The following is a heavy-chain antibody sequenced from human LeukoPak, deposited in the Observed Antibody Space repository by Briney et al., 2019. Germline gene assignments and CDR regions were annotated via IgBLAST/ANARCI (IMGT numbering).Heavy chain of an antibody. CDR1: GFTFSSYG. D-gene: IGHD3-10*01. Sequence: PGGSLRLSCAASGFTFSSYGMHWVRQAPGKGLEWVAVISYDGSNKYYADSVKGRFTISRDNSKNTLYLQMNSLRAEDTAVYYCAKSPNYYGSGERGDYWGQGTLVTVSS. J-gene: IGHJ4*02. CDR2: ISYDGSNK. V-gene: IGHV3-30*18. CDR3: AKSPNYYGSGERGDY.